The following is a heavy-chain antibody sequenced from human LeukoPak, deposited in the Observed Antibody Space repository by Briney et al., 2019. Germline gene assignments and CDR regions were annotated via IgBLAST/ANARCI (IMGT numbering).Heavy chain of an antibody. CDR2: ISSSSSYI. V-gene: IGHV3-21*01. J-gene: IGHJ3*02. CDR1: GFTVPDNY. Sequence: GGSLRLSCAASGFTVPDNYMNWVRQAPGKGLEWVSSISSSSSYIYYADSVKGRFTISRDSAKNSLYLQMNSLRAEDTAVYYCARDPDLDAFDIWGQGTMVTVSS. CDR3: ARDPDLDAFDI.